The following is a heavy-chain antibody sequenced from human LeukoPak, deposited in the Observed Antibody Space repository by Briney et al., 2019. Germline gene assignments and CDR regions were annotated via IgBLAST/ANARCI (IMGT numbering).Heavy chain of an antibody. Sequence: SETLSLTCAVYGGSFRGYYWSWIRQPPGKGLEWIGEINHSGSTNYNPSLKSRVTISVDTSKNQFSLKLSSVTAADTAAYYCARQRNRYYMDVWGKGTTVTVSS. J-gene: IGHJ6*03. CDR3: ARQRNRYYMDV. CDR1: GGSFRGYY. V-gene: IGHV4-34*01. CDR2: INHSGST.